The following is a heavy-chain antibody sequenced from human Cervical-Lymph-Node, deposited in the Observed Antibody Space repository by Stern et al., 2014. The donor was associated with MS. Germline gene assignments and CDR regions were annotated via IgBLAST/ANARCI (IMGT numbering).Heavy chain of an antibody. CDR2: ISSYNGSA. CDR1: GYAFTSNS. J-gene: IGHJ3*02. V-gene: IGHV1-18*01. D-gene: IGHD1-14*01. Sequence: QVQLVQSGTEVKKPGASVKVSCKAFGYAFTSNSINWVRQAPGQGLEWMGWISSYNGSANYAKKFQGRVTMATDTSTTTVSLELRSLRSDDAAVYYCAVDRTRGEDAFDIWGQGTMVIVSS. CDR3: AVDRTRGEDAFDI.